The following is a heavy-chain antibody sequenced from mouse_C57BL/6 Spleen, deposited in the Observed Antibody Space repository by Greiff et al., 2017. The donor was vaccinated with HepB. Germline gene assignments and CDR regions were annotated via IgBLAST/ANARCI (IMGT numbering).Heavy chain of an antibody. CDR3: ARGGYYYAMDY. CDR2: IDPNSGGT. Sequence: QVQLQQPGAELVKPGASVKLSCKASGYTFTSYWMHWVKQRPGRGLEWIGRIDPNSGGTKYNEKFKSKATLTVDKPSSTAYMQLSSLTSEVSAVYYCARGGYYYAMDYWGQGTSVTVSS. J-gene: IGHJ4*01. CDR1: GYTFTSYW. V-gene: IGHV1-72*01.